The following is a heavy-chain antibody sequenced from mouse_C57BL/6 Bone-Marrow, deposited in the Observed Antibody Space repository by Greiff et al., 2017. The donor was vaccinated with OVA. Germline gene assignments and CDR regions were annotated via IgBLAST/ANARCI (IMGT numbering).Heavy chain of an antibody. CDR2: ISSGGSYT. CDR3: ARAGVYSSNYFDD. Sequence: EVKVVESGGDLVKPGGSLKLSCAASGFTFSSYGMSWVRQTPDKRLEWVATISSGGSYTYYPDSVKGRFTISRDNAKNNLYLQISSLKSEDTAMYYCARAGVYSSNYFDDWGKGTTLTVAS. D-gene: IGHD2-5*01. J-gene: IGHJ2*01. V-gene: IGHV5-6*01. CDR1: GFTFSSYG.